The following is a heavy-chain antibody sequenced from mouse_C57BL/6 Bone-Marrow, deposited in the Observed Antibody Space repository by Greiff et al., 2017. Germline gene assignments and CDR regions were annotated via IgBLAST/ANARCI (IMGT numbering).Heavy chain of an antibody. Sequence: QVQLQQPGAELVRPGSSVKLSCKASGYTFTRYWMDWVKQRPGQGLEWIGNIYPSDSETHYNQKFKDKATLTVDKSSSTAYMQLSSLTSEDSAVYYCARLGDYDGDYYAMDYWGQGTSVTVSS. CDR3: ARLGDYDGDYYAMDY. CDR2: IYPSDSET. V-gene: IGHV1-61*01. J-gene: IGHJ4*01. D-gene: IGHD2-4*01. CDR1: GYTFTRYW.